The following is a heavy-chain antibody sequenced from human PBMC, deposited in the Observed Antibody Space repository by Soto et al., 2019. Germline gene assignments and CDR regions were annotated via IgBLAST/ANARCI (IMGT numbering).Heavy chain of an antibody. D-gene: IGHD6-13*01. CDR2: IYYSGST. V-gene: IGHV4-59*08. CDR1: GGSVSSYY. CDR3: ARRYGSSFDY. J-gene: IGHJ4*02. Sequence: SETLSLTCTVSGGSVSSYYWSWIRQPPGKGLEWVGYIYYSGSTNYSPSLKSRVTISVDTSKNQFSLKLNSVTAADTAVYYCARRYGSSFDYWGQGTLVTVSS.